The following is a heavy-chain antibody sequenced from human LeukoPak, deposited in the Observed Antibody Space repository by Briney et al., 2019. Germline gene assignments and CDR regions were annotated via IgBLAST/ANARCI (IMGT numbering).Heavy chain of an antibody. V-gene: IGHV3-23*01. D-gene: IGHD5-12*01. CDR2: ISDNGVYA. CDR3: SKRDIVAGVVDR. CDR1: GFSFSTYA. Sequence: PGGSLRLSYAASGFSFSTYAMGWVRQAPGKGLEWVSIISDNGVYAYYADSVKGRFTISRDNSKDTLYLQMNSLRAEDTAVYYCSKRDIVAGVVDRWGQGALVTVSS. J-gene: IGHJ4*02.